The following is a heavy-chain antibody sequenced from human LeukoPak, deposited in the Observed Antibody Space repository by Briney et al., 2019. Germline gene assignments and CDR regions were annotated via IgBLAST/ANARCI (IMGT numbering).Heavy chain of an antibody. Sequence: SETLSLTCTVSGGSISSGDYYWSWIRQPPGKGLEWIGCIYYSGSTYYNPSLKSRVTISVDTSKNQFSLKLSSVTAADTAVYYCARGVLLGHENNWFDPWGQGTLVTVSS. V-gene: IGHV4-30-4*01. J-gene: IGHJ5*02. CDR3: ARGVLLGHENNWFDP. CDR1: GGSISSGDYY. D-gene: IGHD3-10*01. CDR2: IYYSGST.